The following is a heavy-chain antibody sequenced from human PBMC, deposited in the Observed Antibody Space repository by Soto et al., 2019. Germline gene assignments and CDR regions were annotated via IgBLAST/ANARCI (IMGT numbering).Heavy chain of an antibody. V-gene: IGHV1-46*01. D-gene: IGHD2-15*01. CDR2: INPSGGST. Sequence: GASVKVSCKASGYTFTSYYMHWVRQAPGQGLEWMGIINPSGGSTSYAQKFQGRVTMTRDTSTSTVYMELSSLRSEDTAVYYCARNQTPRQYGSGGSCSTDFDYWGQGTLVTVSS. CDR1: GYTFTSYY. CDR3: ARNQTPRQYGSGGSCSTDFDY. J-gene: IGHJ4*02.